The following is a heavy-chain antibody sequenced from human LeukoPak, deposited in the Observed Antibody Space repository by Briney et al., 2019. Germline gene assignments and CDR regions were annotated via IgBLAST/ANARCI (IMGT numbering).Heavy chain of an antibody. CDR2: IFYLGST. CDR3: ARKYPDHWFDP. V-gene: IGHV4-30-4*01. D-gene: IGHD6-6*01. Sequence: SETLSLTCTVSGGSISSGNFYWSWIRQPPGTGLEWIGYIFYLGSTYYNLSLKSRVTMSVDTSKNQFSLKLRSVTAADTAVYYCARKYPDHWFDPWGQGTLVTVPS. CDR1: GGSISSGNFY. J-gene: IGHJ5*02.